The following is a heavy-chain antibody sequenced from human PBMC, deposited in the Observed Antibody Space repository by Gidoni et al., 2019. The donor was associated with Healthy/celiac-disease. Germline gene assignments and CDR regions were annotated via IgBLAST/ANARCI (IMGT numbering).Heavy chain of an antibody. Sequence: QVQLVQSGAEVKQPGSSVKVSCKASGGTFSSYAISWVRQAPGQGLERMGGLIPIFGTENYAQKFQGRVTITADESTSTAYMELSSLRSEDTAVYYCARNPDRSGGMDVWGKGTTVTVSS. CDR3: ARNPDRSGGMDV. J-gene: IGHJ6*04. CDR2: LIPIFGTE. CDR1: GGTFSSYA. V-gene: IGHV1-69*01.